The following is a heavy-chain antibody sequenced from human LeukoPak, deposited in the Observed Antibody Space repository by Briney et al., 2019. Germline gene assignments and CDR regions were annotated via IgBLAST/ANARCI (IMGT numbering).Heavy chain of an antibody. V-gene: IGHV3-7*01. J-gene: IGHJ4*02. CDR3: GRRRCSSTSCFIDY. Sequence: GGSLRLSCAASGFTFRNYWMSWVRQAPGKGLEWVANIKQDGSEKYYVDSVKGRFTISRDNAKKSLYLQMNSLRAEDTAVYYCGRRRCSSTSCFIDYWGQGTLVTVSS. CDR1: GFTFRNYW. D-gene: IGHD2-2*01. CDR2: IKQDGSEK.